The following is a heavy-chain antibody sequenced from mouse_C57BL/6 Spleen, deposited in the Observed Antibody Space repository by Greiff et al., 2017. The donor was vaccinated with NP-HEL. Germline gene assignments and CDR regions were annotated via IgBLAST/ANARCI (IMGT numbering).Heavy chain of an antibody. CDR2: IYPGDGDT. J-gene: IGHJ4*01. CDR3: ARGRYGSILDAMDY. CDR1: GYAFSSYW. D-gene: IGHD1-1*01. V-gene: IGHV1-80*01. Sequence: VQLQQSGAELVKPGASVKISCKASGYAFSSYWMNWVKQRPGKGLGGIGQIYPGDGDTNYNGKFKGKATLTADKSSSTAYMQLSSLTSEDSAVYVCARGRYGSILDAMDYWGQGTSVTVSS.